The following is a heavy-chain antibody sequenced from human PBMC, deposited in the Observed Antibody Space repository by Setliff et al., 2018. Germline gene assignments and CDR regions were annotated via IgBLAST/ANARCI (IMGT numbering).Heavy chain of an antibody. CDR2: IYTSGST. Sequence: KPSETLSLTCTVSDGSISSYYWSWIRQPAGKGLGWIGRIYTSGSTNYNPSLKSRVTMSVDTSKNQFSLKLSSVTAADTAVYYCAREIHGGGKVVHYNFWSGYYTTPCYFDYWGQGTLVTVSS. J-gene: IGHJ4*02. CDR3: AREIHGGGKVVHYNFWSGYYTTPCYFDY. CDR1: DGSISSYY. D-gene: IGHD3-3*01. V-gene: IGHV4-4*07.